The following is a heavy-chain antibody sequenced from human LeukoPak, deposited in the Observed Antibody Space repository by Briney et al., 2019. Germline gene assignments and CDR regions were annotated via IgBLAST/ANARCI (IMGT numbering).Heavy chain of an antibody. D-gene: IGHD3-3*01. J-gene: IGHJ5*02. CDR1: GFTVSSNY. Sequence: GGSLRLSCAASGFTVSSNYMSWVRQAPGKGLEWVSVIYSGGSTYYADSVKGRFTISRDNSKNTLYLQMNSLKTEDTAVYYCTTDRVDYDFWSGYPRFDPWGQGTLVTVSS. V-gene: IGHV3-53*01. CDR2: IYSGGST. CDR3: TTDRVDYDFWSGYPRFDP.